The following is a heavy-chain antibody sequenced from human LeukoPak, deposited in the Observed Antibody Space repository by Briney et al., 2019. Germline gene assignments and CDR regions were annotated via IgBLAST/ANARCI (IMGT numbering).Heavy chain of an antibody. V-gene: IGHV1-3*01. CDR1: GYTFTSYA. CDR2: INAGNGNT. J-gene: IGHJ4*02. D-gene: IGHD2-2*01. CDR3: AKDVRIETAAMTH. Sequence: ASVKVSCKASGYTFTSYAMHWVRQAPGQRLEWMGWINAGNGNTKYSQKFQGRVTITRDTSASTAYMELSSLSVEDTAVYYCAKDVRIETAAMTHWGQGSLVIVSS.